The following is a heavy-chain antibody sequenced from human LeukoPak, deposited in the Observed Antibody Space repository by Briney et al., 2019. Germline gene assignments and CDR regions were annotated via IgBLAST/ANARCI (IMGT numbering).Heavy chain of an antibody. J-gene: IGHJ4*02. CDR3: ARAGSYRGYFDY. CDR1: GGSISSYY. D-gene: IGHD1-26*01. CDR2: IYYTGST. Sequence: SETLSLTCTVSGGSISSYYWSWIRQPPGKGLGWIGYIYYTGSTNNTSLKSRVTISVDTSKNQFSLKLSSVTAADTAVYYCARAGSYRGYFDYWGQGTLVTVSS. V-gene: IGHV4-59*01.